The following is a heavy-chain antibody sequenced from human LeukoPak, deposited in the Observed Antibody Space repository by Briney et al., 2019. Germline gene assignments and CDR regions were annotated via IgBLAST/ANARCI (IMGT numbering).Heavy chain of an antibody. V-gene: IGHV4-30-4*08. CDR1: GGSISSGGYY. J-gene: IGHJ4*02. D-gene: IGHD3-10*01. CDR2: IYYSGST. Sequence: SETLSLTCTVSGGSISSGGYYWSWIRQPPGKGLEWIGYIYYSGSTYYNPSLKSRVTISVDTSKNQFSLKLSSVTAVDTAVYYCAISESGSCFDYWGQGTLVTVSS. CDR3: AISESGSCFDY.